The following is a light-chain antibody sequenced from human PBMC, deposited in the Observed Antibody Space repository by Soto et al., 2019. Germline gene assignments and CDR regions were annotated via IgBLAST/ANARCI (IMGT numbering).Light chain of an antibody. CDR1: QSVSSSY. CDR2: GAS. V-gene: IGKV3-15*01. Sequence: EIVLTQSPGTLSLSPGERATLSCRASQSVSSSYLAWYQQKLGQAPRLLIFGASTRATGIPARFSGGGSGTEFTLTISSLQSEDFAVYYCQQYDRWPITLGQGTRLEIK. CDR3: QQYDRWPIT. J-gene: IGKJ5*01.